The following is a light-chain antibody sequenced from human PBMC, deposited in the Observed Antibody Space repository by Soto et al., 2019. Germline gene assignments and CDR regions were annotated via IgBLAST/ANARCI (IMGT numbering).Light chain of an antibody. J-gene: IGKJ4*01. CDR1: QGIGST. V-gene: IGKV3-15*01. CDR3: QHYKTWPLS. CDR2: DAS. Sequence: IVMTQSSATLSVSPGERATLSCRASQGIGSTLAWYQQKPGQTPRLLIYDASTRATGIPARFSGIGSGTEFTLIISSLQSEDFGVYYCQHYKTWPLSFGGGTRWIS.